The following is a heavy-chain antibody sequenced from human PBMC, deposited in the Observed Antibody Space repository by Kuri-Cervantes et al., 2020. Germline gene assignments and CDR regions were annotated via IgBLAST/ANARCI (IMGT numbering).Heavy chain of an antibody. D-gene: IGHD6-19*01. J-gene: IGHJ3*02. CDR1: GGSISSSNW. Sequence: SCAVSGGSISSSNWWSWVRQPPGKGLEWIGEIYHSGSTNYNPSLKSRVTISVDTSKNQFSLKLSSVTAADTAVYHCARDLDSSGWKAFDIWGQGTMVTVSS. V-gene: IGHV4-4*02. CDR3: ARDLDSSGWKAFDI. CDR2: IYHSGST.